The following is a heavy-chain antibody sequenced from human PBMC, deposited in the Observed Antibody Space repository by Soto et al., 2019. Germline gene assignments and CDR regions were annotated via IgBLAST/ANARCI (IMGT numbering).Heavy chain of an antibody. D-gene: IGHD2-15*01. CDR3: ARGIDGSLYQIWYYGMDV. CDR2: ISSSSSYI. Sequence: KSGGSLRLSCAASGFTFSSYSMNWVRQAPGEGLEWVSSISSSSSYIYYADSVKGRFTISRDNAKNSLYLQMNSLRAEDTAVYYCARGIDGSLYQIWYYGMDVWGQGTTVTVSS. CDR1: GFTFSSYS. V-gene: IGHV3-21*01. J-gene: IGHJ6*02.